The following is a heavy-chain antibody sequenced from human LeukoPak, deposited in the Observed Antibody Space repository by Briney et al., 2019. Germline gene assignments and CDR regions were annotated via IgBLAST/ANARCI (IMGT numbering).Heavy chain of an antibody. CDR2: IKQDGSEK. J-gene: IGHJ4*02. Sequence: PGGSLRLSCAASGFTFSSYWTSWVRQAPGKGLEWVANIKQDGSEKYYVDSVKGRFTISRDNAKNSLYLQMNSLRAEDTAVYYCARDSEGGYDYDPFFDYWGQGTLVTVSS. CDR3: ARDSEGGYDYDPFFDY. CDR1: GFTFSSYW. V-gene: IGHV3-7*01. D-gene: IGHD5-12*01.